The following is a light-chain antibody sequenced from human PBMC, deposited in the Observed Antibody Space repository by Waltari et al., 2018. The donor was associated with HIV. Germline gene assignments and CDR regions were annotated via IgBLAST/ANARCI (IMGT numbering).Light chain of an antibody. J-gene: IGLJ3*02. CDR1: SGSVSTTNY. CDR2: SPN. V-gene: IGLV8-61*01. CDR3: LLYMGSAWV. Sequence: QTVVTQEPSVSVSPGGTVTLTCALTSGSVSTTNYPSWYQQTPGQAPRTLIYSPNTRASGVPDRCSGSILGNKAALTITGAQADDESDYYCLLYMGSAWVFGGGTRLTVL.